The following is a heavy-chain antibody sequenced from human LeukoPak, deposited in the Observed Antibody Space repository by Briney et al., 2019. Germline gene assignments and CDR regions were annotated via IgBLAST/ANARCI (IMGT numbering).Heavy chain of an antibody. CDR2: ISSSSNTI. J-gene: IGHJ4*02. CDR3: ARDFGARGWLDY. D-gene: IGHD6-19*01. V-gene: IGHV3-48*01. Sequence: GGSLRLSCAASGFTFSSYSMNWVRQAPGKGLEWVSYISSSSNTIYYADSVKGRFTISRDNAQNSLYLQMNSLRAEDTAVYYCARDFGARGWLDYWGQGTLVTVSS. CDR1: GFTFSSYS.